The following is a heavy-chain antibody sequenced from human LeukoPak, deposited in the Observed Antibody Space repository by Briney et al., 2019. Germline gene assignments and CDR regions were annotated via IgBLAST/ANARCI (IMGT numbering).Heavy chain of an antibody. V-gene: IGHV3-30-3*01. CDR2: ISYDGSNK. CDR1: GFTFSSYA. D-gene: IGHD1-26*01. Sequence: GGSLRLSCAASGFTFSSYAMHWVRQAPGKGLEWVAVISYDGSNKYYADSVKGRFTISRDNSKNTLYLQMNSLRAEDTAVYYCAGLVGATRDWGQGTLVTVSS. CDR3: AGLVGATRD. J-gene: IGHJ4*02.